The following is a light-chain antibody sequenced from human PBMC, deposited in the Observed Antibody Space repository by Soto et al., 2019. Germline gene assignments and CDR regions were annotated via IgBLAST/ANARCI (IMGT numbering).Light chain of an antibody. CDR2: AAS. CDR3: QQYGGSPRT. Sequence: EIVLTQSPATLSLSPGERATLSCRASQTIGSSHLAWYQQKPGQAPRVLIFAASSRATGIPDRFSGSGSGTDFTLTISRLEPEDFAVYYCQQYGGSPRTFGQGTKVELK. CDR1: QTIGSSH. J-gene: IGKJ1*01. V-gene: IGKV3-20*01.